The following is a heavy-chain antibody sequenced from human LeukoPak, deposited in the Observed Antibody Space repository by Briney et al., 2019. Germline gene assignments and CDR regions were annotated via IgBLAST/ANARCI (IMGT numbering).Heavy chain of an antibody. CDR3: ARRSVYGDAFDI. CDR1: GYPVSSEYY. J-gene: IGHJ3*02. V-gene: IGHV4-31*11. D-gene: IGHD5/OR15-5a*01. CDR2: IYYSGPT. Sequence: SDTLSLTCAVSGYPVSSEYYRGWIRPHPGKALEWIGYIYYSGPTYQNPSLKSRLVISVDTSKNQFSLNLSSVTAADTAIYYCARRSVYGDAFDIWGQGTMVTVFS.